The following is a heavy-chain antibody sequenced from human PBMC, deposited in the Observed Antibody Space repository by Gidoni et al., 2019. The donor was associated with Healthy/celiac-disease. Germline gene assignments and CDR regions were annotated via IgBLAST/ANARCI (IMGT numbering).Heavy chain of an antibody. CDR2: ISSGSSDI. D-gene: IGHD6-25*01. J-gene: IGHJ2*01. CDR1: GFTFSSYS. V-gene: IGHV3-21*01. Sequence: EVQLVESGGGLVKPGGSLRLSCAASGFTFSSYSMNWVRQAPGKGLEWVSSISSGSSDIYYADSVKGRFTISRDNAKNSLYLKMNSLRAEDTAVYYCASGGAKWYFDLWGRGTLVTVSS. CDR3: ASGGAKWYFDL.